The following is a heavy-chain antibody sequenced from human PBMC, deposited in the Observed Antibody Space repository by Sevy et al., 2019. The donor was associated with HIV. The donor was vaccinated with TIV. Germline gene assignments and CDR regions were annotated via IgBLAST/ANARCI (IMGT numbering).Heavy chain of an antibody. Sequence: GASVKVSCMVSGYTLSELSMHWVRQAPGKGLEWMGSFDPEDDETIYAQKFQGRVTMTEDTSTDTAYMELNNLRSEDTAVYYCATTKDYYDSSGSPFDYWGQGTLVTVSS. CDR1: GYTLSELS. J-gene: IGHJ4*02. D-gene: IGHD3-22*01. CDR3: ATTKDYYDSSGSPFDY. V-gene: IGHV1-24*01. CDR2: FDPEDDET.